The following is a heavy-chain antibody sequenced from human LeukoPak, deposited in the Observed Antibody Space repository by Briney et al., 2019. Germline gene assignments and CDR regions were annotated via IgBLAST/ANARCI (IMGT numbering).Heavy chain of an antibody. Sequence: PGGSLRLSCAAPGFIVSSNYMSWVRQAPGKGLEWGSVIYSGGSIYYADSVKGRFTISRDNSKNTLYLRMNSLRAEDTAVYYCARDQVGSTAVEWGQGTLVTVSS. D-gene: IGHD4-23*01. CDR2: IYSGGSI. V-gene: IGHV3-66*02. CDR3: ARDQVGSTAVE. CDR1: GFIVSSNY. J-gene: IGHJ4*02.